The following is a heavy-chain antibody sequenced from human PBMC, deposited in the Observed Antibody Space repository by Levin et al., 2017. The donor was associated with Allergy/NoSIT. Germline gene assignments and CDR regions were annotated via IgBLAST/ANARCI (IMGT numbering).Heavy chain of an antibody. CDR3: AKDKGDANNYFDY. D-gene: IGHD3-16*01. CDR1: GFTFDDYA. J-gene: IGHJ4*02. CDR2: ISWNSGSI. V-gene: IGHV3-9*01. Sequence: GGSLRLSCAASGFTFDDYAMHWVRQAPGKGLEWVSGISWNSGSIGYADSVRGRFTISRDNAKNSLYLQMNSLRAEDTALYYCAKDKGDANNYFDYWGQGTLVTVSS.